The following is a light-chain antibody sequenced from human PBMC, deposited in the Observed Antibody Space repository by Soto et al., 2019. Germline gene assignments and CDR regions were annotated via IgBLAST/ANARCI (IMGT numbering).Light chain of an antibody. CDR2: DAS. J-gene: IGKJ4*01. CDR3: QQYAESPLT. V-gene: IGKV3D-15*01. Sequence: EIVLTQSPANLSVSPGERATLSCRASPRVSSNLAWFQHKPGQAPRLVIYDASNRATGVPDRFSGSGSGTDFTLTVTRLEPEDFAVYYCQQYAESPLTFGGGTKLDIK. CDR1: PRVSSN.